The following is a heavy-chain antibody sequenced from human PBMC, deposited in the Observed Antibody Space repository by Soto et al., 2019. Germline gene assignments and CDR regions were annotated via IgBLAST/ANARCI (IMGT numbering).Heavy chain of an antibody. CDR1: GGSISSGDYY. Sequence: SETLSLTCTVSGGSISSGDYYWSWIRQPPGKGLEWIGYIYYSGSTYYNPSLKSRVTISVDTSKNQFSLKPSSVTAADTAVYYCARDRVTMVRGVIITQTYYYYGMDVWGQGTTVTVSS. V-gene: IGHV4-30-4*01. J-gene: IGHJ6*02. CDR3: ARDRVTMVRGVIITQTYYYYGMDV. CDR2: IYYSGST. D-gene: IGHD3-10*01.